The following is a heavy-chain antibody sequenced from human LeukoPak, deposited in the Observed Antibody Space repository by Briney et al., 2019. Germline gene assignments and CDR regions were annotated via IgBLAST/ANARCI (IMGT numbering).Heavy chain of an antibody. V-gene: IGHV4-38-2*01. CDR1: GYSISSGYY. CDR3: ARQGSRFLEWLKFVY. D-gene: IGHD3-3*01. CDR2: IYHSGST. Sequence: SETLSLTCAVSGYSISSGYYWGWIRQPPGKGLEWIGSIYHSGSTYYNPSLKSRVTISVDTSKNQLSLKLSSVTAADTAVYYCARQGSRFLEWLKFVYWGQGTLVTVSS. J-gene: IGHJ4*02.